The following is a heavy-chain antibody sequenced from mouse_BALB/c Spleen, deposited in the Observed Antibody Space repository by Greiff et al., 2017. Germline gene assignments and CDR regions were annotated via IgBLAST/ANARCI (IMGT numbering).Heavy chain of an antibody. Sequence: EVQLQQSGTVLARPGASVKMSCKASGYSFTSYWMHWVKQRPGQGLEWIGAIYPGNSDTSYNQKFKGKAKLTAVTSASTAYMELSSLTNEDSAVYYCTSSPTMSTWFAYWGQGTLVTVSA. D-gene: IGHD2-10*01. CDR1: GYSFTSYW. CDR3: TSSPTMSTWFAY. V-gene: IGHV1-5*01. CDR2: IYPGNSDT. J-gene: IGHJ3*01.